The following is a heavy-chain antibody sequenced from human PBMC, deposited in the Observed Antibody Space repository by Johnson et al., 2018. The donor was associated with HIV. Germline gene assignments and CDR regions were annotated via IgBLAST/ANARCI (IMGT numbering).Heavy chain of an antibody. D-gene: IGHD1-1*01. CDR3: ARGGIIHDAFDI. Sequence: VQLVESGGGLVQPGGSLRLSCAASGFTVSSTYMSWVRQAPGKGLEWVSYISSSGLTIYYADSVKGRFTISRDNSKNTLYLQMSSLRAEDTAVYYCARGGIIHDAFDIWGQGTMVTVSS. CDR1: GFTVSSTY. J-gene: IGHJ3*02. CDR2: ISSSGLTI. V-gene: IGHV3-48*01.